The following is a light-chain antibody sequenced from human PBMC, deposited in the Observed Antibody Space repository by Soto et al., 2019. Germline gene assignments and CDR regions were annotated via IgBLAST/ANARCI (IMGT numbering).Light chain of an antibody. CDR2: DVS. J-gene: IGLJ1*01. Sequence: QSALTQAASVSGSPGQSITISCTGTSSDIGGYNYVSWFQQHPGKAPKLMISDVSNRPSGVSNRFSGSKSGNTASLTISGLQAEDEADYYCSSYTSGRTFYVFGTGTKVTVL. CDR3: SSYTSGRTFYV. CDR1: SSDIGGYNY. V-gene: IGLV2-14*01.